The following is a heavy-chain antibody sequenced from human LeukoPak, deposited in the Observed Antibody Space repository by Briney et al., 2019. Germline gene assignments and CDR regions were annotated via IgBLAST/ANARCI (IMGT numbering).Heavy chain of an antibody. Sequence: SGTLSLTCAVYGVTISSNNWWSWVRQPPGKGLEWIGEIYHSGTTNYNPSLKSRVTISVDKSKNQFSLKLTSVTAADTAVYYCARGPSVGAHFDYWGQGTLVTVSS. D-gene: IGHD1-26*01. V-gene: IGHV4-4*02. J-gene: IGHJ4*02. CDR3: ARGPSVGAHFDY. CDR2: IYHSGTT. CDR1: GVTISSNNW.